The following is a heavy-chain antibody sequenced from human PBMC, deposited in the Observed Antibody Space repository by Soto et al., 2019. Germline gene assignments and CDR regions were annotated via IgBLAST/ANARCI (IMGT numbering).Heavy chain of an antibody. D-gene: IGHD3-3*01. CDR3: ARGGDFWSGSHNYYYYGMGV. CDR1: GDSVSSNSAA. J-gene: IGHJ6*02. V-gene: IGHV6-1*01. CDR2: TYYRSKWYN. Sequence: SQTLSLTCAISGDSVSSNSAAWNWIRQSPSRGLEWLGRTYYRSKWYNDYAVSVKSRITINPDTSKNQFSLQLRSVTPEDTAVYYCARGGDFWSGSHNYYYYGMGVWGQGTTVTVSS.